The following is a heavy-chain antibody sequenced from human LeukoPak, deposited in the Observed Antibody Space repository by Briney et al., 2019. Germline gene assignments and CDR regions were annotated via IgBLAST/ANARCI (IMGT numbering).Heavy chain of an antibody. CDR2: ISGSGDPI. CDR1: GFTFSSYE. J-gene: IGHJ4*02. CDR3: AKIGYYDILTGYPIDY. Sequence: GGSLRLSCAASGFTFSSYEMNWVRQAPGKGLEWVSYISGSGDPIYYADSVKGRFTISRDNSKNTLYLQMNSLRAEDTAVYYCAKIGYYDILTGYPIDYWGQGTLVTVSS. V-gene: IGHV3-48*03. D-gene: IGHD3-9*01.